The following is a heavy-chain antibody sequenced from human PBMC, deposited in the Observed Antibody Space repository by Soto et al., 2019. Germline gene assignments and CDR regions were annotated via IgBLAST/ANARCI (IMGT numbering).Heavy chain of an antibody. CDR2: ISFDESKK. D-gene: IGHD3-22*01. CDR3: ARGVFYYYGSSGYSPDY. J-gene: IGHJ4*02. CDR1: GFTSSSYV. V-gene: IGHV3-30-3*01. Sequence: PGGSLRLSCEGSGFTSSSYVMHWVRQGPGKGLGWVALISFDESKKNYADSVKGRFTISRDNSKNMMYLQMNSLRPEDTAVYYCARGVFYYYGSSGYSPDYWGQGTLVTVSS.